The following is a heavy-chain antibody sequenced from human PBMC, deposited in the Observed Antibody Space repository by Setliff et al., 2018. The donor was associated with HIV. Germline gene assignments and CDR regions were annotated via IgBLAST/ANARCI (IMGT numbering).Heavy chain of an antibody. Sequence: GGSLRLSCAASGFTFSSYAMHWVRQAPGKGLEWVAFIRFDGTNKYADSVKGRFTISRDNSKNTLYLQMKSLRAEDTAVYYCAKDGDYGLFDPWGQGTLVTSPQ. D-gene: IGHD4-17*01. V-gene: IGHV3-30*02. J-gene: IGHJ5*02. CDR1: GFTFSSYA. CDR3: AKDGDYGLFDP. CDR2: IRFDGTNK.